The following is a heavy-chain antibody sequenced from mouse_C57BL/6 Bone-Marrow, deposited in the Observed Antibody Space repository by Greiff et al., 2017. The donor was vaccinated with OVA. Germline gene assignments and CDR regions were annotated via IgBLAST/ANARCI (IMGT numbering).Heavy chain of an antibody. J-gene: IGHJ2*01. CDR1: GFTFSSYA. V-gene: IGHV5-4*01. Sequence: EVQVVESGGGLVKPGGSLKLSCAASGFTFSSYAMSWVRQTPEKRLEWVATISDGGSYTYYPDNVKGRFTISRDNAKNNLYLQMSHLKSEDTAMYYCARDWDYGSSYDDYWGQGTTLTVSS. CDR2: ISDGGSYT. D-gene: IGHD1-1*01. CDR3: ARDWDYGSSYDDY.